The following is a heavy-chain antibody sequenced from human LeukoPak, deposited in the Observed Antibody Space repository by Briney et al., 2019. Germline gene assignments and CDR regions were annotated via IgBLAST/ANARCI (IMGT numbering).Heavy chain of an antibody. D-gene: IGHD1-26*01. CDR3: AREGGSWGGYFDY. CDR2: INPSGGST. Sequence: ASVKVSCKASGYTFTSYYMHWVRQAPGQGLEWMGIINPSGGSTSYAQKFQGRVTMTRDMSTGTVYMELSSLRSEDTAVYYCAREGGSWGGYFDYWGQGTLVTVSS. CDR1: GYTFTSYY. V-gene: IGHV1-46*01. J-gene: IGHJ4*02.